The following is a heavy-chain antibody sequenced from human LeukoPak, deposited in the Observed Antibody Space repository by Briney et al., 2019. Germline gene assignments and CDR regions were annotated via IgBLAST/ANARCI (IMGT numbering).Heavy chain of an antibody. J-gene: IGHJ5*02. CDR3: AKDRGTSSYLGRFDP. V-gene: IGHV3-23*01. Sequence: GGSLRLSCAASGFPFSSYSMSWVRQAPGKGLEWVSAISGSGGSTYYADSVKGRFTISRDNSKNTLYLQMNSLRAEDTAVYYCAKDRGTSSYLGRFDPWGQGTLVTVSS. CDR2: ISGSGGST. D-gene: IGHD2-2*01. CDR1: GFPFSSYS.